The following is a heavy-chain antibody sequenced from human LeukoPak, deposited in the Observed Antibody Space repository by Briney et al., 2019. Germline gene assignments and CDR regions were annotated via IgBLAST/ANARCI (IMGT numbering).Heavy chain of an antibody. CDR3: ARMPTGGAFDI. D-gene: IGHD4-17*01. V-gene: IGHV4-38-2*01. Sequence: SETLSLTCAVSGFSISNGYFWGWIRQPPGKGLEWIGSIYHSGNTYYNPSLKSRVTISVDTSKNQFSLKLSSVTAADTAIYYCARMPTGGAFDIWGQGTTVTVSS. CDR2: IYHSGNT. CDR1: GFSISNGYF. J-gene: IGHJ3*02.